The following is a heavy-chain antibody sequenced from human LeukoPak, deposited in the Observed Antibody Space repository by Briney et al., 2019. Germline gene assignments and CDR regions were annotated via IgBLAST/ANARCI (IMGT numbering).Heavy chain of an antibody. CDR3: ARHLVRWLVVGDFDY. CDR1: GGSISSSSYY. V-gene: IGHV4-39*01. CDR2: IYYSGST. D-gene: IGHD6-19*01. Sequence: SETLSLTCTVSGGSISSSSYYWGWIRQPPGKGLEWIGSIYYSGSTYYNPSLKSRVTISVDTSKNQFSLKLSSVTAADTAVYYCARHLVRWLVVGDFDYWGQGTLVTVSS. J-gene: IGHJ4*02.